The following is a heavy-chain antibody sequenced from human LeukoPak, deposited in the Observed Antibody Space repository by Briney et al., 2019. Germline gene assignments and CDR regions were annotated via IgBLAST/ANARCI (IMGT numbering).Heavy chain of an antibody. CDR1: GNTFAGYY. CDR2: INTHSGAT. J-gene: IGHJ4*02. V-gene: IGHV1-2*02. CDR3: ARGPIGGLRKGFDI. Sequence: ASVKVSCKASGNTFAGYYVHWVRQAPGQGLEWMGWINTHSGATNYAQHFQGRVTMTTDTSVTAAYTDLDGLKSDDAAVYFCARGPIGGLRKGFDIWGQGTLVTVSS. D-gene: IGHD1-26*01.